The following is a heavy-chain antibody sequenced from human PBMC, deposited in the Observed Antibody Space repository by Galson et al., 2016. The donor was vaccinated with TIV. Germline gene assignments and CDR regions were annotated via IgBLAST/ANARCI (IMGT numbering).Heavy chain of an antibody. Sequence: SLRLSCAASEITVSDNFMSWVRQAPGGGLQWVATVYSNGNTYYPDSVKGRFTISRDNSKNTLYLQMNGLRAEDTAVYYCARDRVVDATYYYYYYGMDVWGQGTAVTVSS. CDR3: ARDRVVDATYYYYYYGMDV. V-gene: IGHV3-66*03. CDR2: VYSNGNT. D-gene: IGHD1-26*01. J-gene: IGHJ6*02. CDR1: EITVSDNF.